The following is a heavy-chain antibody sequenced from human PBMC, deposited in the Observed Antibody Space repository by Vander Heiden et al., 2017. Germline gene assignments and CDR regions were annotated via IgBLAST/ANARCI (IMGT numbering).Heavy chain of an antibody. V-gene: IGHV3-53*01. CDR2: IYSGGST. CDR1: GLSVSSNY. J-gene: IGHJ4*02. CDR3: ARALGGRSWYFDY. D-gene: IGHD1-26*01. Sequence: EVQLVESGGGLIQPGGSLRLSCVASGLSVSSNYMSWVRQAPGKGLEWVSIIYSGGSTYYADSMKGRFTVSRDYSKNTLYLHMNSLRAEDTALYFCARALGGRSWYFDYWGQGTLVTVSS.